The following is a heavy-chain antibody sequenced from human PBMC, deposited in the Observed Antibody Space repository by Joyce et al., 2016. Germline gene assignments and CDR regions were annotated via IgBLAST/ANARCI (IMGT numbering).Heavy chain of an antibody. D-gene: IGHD2/OR15-2a*01. CDR1: GFPGRTHY. CDR2: IHSDGYK. V-gene: IGHV3-53*01. J-gene: IGHJ6*02. Sequence: EVQLVESGGGLIQPGGSLRLSCAASGFPGRTHYMTWVRQAPGKGLEWVSIIHSDGYKYYADSVKGRFTISRDTSKNELFLEMSSLRAEDTAIYYCAREQGYCTGTTCPYGLDVWGQGTTVAVSS. CDR3: AREQGYCTGTTCPYGLDV.